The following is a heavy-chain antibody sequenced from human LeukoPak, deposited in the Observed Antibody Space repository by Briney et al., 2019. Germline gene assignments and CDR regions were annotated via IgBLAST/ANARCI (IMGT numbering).Heavy chain of an antibody. J-gene: IGHJ6*02. CDR3: ARVPHLGSYGYYYYYYGMDV. D-gene: IGHD1-26*01. CDR2: INHSGST. Sequence: PSETLSLTCAVYGGSFSGYYWSWIRQPPGKGLEWIGEINHSGSTNYNPSLKSRVTISADTSKNQFSLKLSSVTAADTAVYYCARVPHLGSYGYYYYYYGMDVWDQGTTVTVSS. V-gene: IGHV4-34*01. CDR1: GGSFSGYY.